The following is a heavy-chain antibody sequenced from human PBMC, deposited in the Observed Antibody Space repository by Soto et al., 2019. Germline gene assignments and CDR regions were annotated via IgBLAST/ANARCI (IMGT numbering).Heavy chain of an antibody. CDR3: AFTLFLPFDY. J-gene: IGHJ4*02. CDR2: IIPIFGTT. V-gene: IGHV1-69*06. D-gene: IGHD3-16*01. Sequence: GASVKVSCKASGGTFSSYAISWVRQAPGQGLEWMGGIIPIFGTTNYAQKFQGRVTITADKSTSTAYMELSSLRSEDTAVYYCAFTLFLPFDYWGQGTLVTVSS. CDR1: GGTFSSYA.